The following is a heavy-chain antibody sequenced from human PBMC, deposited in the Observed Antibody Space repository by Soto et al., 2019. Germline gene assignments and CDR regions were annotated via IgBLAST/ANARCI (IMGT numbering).Heavy chain of an antibody. Sequence: SVKVSCNASGGTFSSYAISWVLQAPGQGLEWMGGIIPIFGTANYAQKFQGRVKITADESTSTAYMELSSLRSEETAVYYCARCIDVLLCPFDIWGQGTMVTVSS. CDR3: ARCIDVLLCPFDI. CDR1: GGTFSSYA. V-gene: IGHV1-69*13. J-gene: IGHJ3*02. D-gene: IGHD3-10*01. CDR2: IIPIFGTA.